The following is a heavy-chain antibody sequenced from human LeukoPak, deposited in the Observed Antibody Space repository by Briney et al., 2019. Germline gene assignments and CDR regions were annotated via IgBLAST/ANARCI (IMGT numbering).Heavy chain of an antibody. CDR2: ISSSSSYI. CDR3: ARTGYSSGWYGSGDY. J-gene: IGHJ4*02. V-gene: IGHV3-21*01. CDR1: GFTFSSYS. Sequence: PGGSLRLSCAASGFTFSSYSMNWVRQAPGKGLEWVSSISSSSSYIYYADSVKGRFTISRDNAKNSLYLQMNSLRAEDTAVYYCARTGYSSGWYGSGDYWGQGTLVTVSS. D-gene: IGHD6-19*01.